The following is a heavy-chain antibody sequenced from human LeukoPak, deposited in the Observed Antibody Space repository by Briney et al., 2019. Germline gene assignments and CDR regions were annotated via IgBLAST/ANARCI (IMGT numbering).Heavy chain of an antibody. V-gene: IGHV4-61*01. CDR1: GYSISSGYY. J-gene: IGHJ4*02. CDR2: SYYSGST. CDR3: ARGGDYYDSSGALDY. Sequence: SETLSLTCTVSGYSISSGYYWGWIRQPPGKGLDWIGYSYYSGSTNYNPSLKSRVTISVDTSKNQFSLKLSSVTAADTAVYYCARGGDYYDSSGALDYWGQGTLVTVSS. D-gene: IGHD3-22*01.